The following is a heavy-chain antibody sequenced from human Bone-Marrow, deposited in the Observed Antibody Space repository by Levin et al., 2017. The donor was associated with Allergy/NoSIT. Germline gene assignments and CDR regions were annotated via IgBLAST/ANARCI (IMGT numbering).Heavy chain of an antibody. D-gene: IGHD3-3*01. V-gene: IGHV3-11*01. CDR3: ARDWAIRYDFWSGPMDHYGLDV. J-gene: IGHJ6*02. CDR1: GFTFSDYY. Sequence: NPGGSLRLSCAASGFTFSDYYMTWIRQAPGKGLEWLSYISGSGDTVYYADSVKGRFTVSRDNGQNSLYLQMSNLRADDTAVYYCARDWAIRYDFWSGPMDHYGLDVWGHGTTVTVSS. CDR2: ISGSGDTV.